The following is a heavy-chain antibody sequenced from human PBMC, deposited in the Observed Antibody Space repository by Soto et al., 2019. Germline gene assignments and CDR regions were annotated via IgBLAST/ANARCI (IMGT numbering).Heavy chain of an antibody. J-gene: IGHJ2*01. V-gene: IGHV3-23*01. Sequence: HPGGSLRLSCAASGFTLRDYAMTWVRQAPGKGPEWVSSLSGRGGNTYYADSVKGRFTISRANSENTLFLQMSSLRAEDTATYYCAKPGGVYWYFDLWGRGTLVTVSS. D-gene: IGHD3-3*01. CDR1: GFTLRDYA. CDR2: LSGRGGNT. CDR3: AKPGGVYWYFDL.